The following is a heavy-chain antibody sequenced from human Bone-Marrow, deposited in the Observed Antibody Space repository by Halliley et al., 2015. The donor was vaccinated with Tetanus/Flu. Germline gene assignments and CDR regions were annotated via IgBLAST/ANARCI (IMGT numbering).Heavy chain of an antibody. D-gene: IGHD3-3*01. CDR3: AKTRINNDFWTGYYNGVFDS. Sequence: GSRTYYADSVKGRFSISRDISKIPLYRQMNSLRAEDTAIYYCAKTRINNDFWTGYYNGVFDSWGQGTLVTVSS. CDR2: GSRT. J-gene: IGHJ4*02. V-gene: IGHV3-23*05.